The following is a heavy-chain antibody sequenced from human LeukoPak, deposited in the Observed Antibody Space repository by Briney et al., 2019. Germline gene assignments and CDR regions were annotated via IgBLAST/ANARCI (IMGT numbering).Heavy chain of an antibody. Sequence: SVKVSCKASGGTFSSYAISGVRQAPGQGLEWMGGIIPIFGTANYAQKFQGRVTITADESTSTAYMELSSLRSEDTVVYYCATSITMVRTFVNYYYGMDVWGKGTTVTVSS. V-gene: IGHV1-69*01. CDR3: ATSITMVRTFVNYYYGMDV. J-gene: IGHJ6*04. CDR1: GGTFSSYA. D-gene: IGHD3-10*01. CDR2: IIPIFGTA.